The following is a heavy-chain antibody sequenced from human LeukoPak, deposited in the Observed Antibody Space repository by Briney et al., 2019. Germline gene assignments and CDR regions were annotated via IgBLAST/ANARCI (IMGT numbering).Heavy chain of an antibody. Sequence: GGSLTLSCAASGFTFSSFGMHWVRQTPGKGLEWLTFIHNDGITEYYADSVKGRFTISRDNSKNTVYLQMNSLRVEDTADYYCAKDDPTGRYLWGQGTLVPVSS. CDR2: IHNDGITE. D-gene: IGHD1-26*01. CDR3: AKDDPTGRYL. CDR1: GFTFSSFG. J-gene: IGHJ4*02. V-gene: IGHV3-30*02.